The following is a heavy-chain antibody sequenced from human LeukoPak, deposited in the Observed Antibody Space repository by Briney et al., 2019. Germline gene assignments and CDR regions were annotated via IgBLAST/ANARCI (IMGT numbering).Heavy chain of an antibody. CDR1: GYSISSGYY. J-gene: IGHJ4*02. CDR2: IYHSGST. V-gene: IGHV4-38-2*02. D-gene: IGHD5-12*01. Sequence: SETLSLTXTVSGYSISSGYYWGWIRQPPGKGLEWIGSIYHSGSTYYNPSLKSRVTISVDTSKNQFSLKLSSVTAADTAVYYCATRISGYDSYYFDYWGQGTLVTVSS. CDR3: ATRISGYDSYYFDY.